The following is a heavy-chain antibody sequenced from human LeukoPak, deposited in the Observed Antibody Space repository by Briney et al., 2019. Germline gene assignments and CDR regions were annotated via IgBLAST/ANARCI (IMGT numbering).Heavy chain of an antibody. V-gene: IGHV1-69*05. D-gene: IGHD6-13*01. J-gene: IGHJ6*03. CDR3: AREYAAVRPYYMDV. CDR1: GCSFSSYA. CDR2: IIPIFGTA. Sequence: GSSVKVSCKGSGCSFSSYAISWVRQAPGQGLEWMGRIIPIFGTANYAQKFQGRVTITTDESTSTAYMELSSLRSEDTAVYYRAREYAAVRPYYMDVWGKGTTVTVSS.